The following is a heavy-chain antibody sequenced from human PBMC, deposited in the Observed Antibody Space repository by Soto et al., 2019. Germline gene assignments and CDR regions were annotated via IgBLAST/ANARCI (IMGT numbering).Heavy chain of an antibody. V-gene: IGHV1-69*13. CDR2: IIPIFGTA. CDR3: ARSGSYLVWRFDY. D-gene: IGHD1-26*01. CDR1: GGTFSSYA. J-gene: IGHJ4*02. Sequence: SVKVSCKASGGTFSSYAISWVRQAPGQGLEWMGGIIPIFGTASYAQKFQGRVTITADESTSTAYMELSSLRSEDTAVYYCARSGSYLVWRFDYWGQGTLVTAPQ.